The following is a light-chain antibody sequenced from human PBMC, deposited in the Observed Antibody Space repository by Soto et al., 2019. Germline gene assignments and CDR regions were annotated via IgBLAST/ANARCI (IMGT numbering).Light chain of an antibody. CDR3: ASWDDSLSAGEV. J-gene: IGLJ2*01. V-gene: IGLV1-47*01. CDR1: GSNIGTNY. CDR2: RSN. Sequence: QSVLTQPPSPSGTPGQRVTISCSGSGSNIGTNYVYWYQQLPGTAPKLLIYRSNQRPSGVPDRFSGSKSGTSASLVISGLRSEDEADYFCASWDDSLSAGEVFGGGTKLTVL.